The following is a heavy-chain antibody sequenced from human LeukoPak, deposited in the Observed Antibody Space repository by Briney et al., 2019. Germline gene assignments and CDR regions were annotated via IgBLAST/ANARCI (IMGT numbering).Heavy chain of an antibody. V-gene: IGHV3-53*01. CDR1: GFTVNNKY. D-gene: IGHD5-24*01. CDR2: IYTGDNT. CDR3: ARGDGREAFDI. Sequence: GGSLRLSCAASGFTVNNKYMTWVRQAPGKGLECVSVIYTGDNTYYADSVKGRFTISRDNSKNTLYLQMNSLRAEDTAVYYCARGDGREAFDIWGQGTMVTVSS. J-gene: IGHJ3*02.